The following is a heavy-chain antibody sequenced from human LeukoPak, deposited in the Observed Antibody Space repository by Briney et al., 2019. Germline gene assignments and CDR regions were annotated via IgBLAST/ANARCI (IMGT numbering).Heavy chain of an antibody. CDR1: GFTFSSYA. Sequence: GGSLRLSCSASGFTFSSYAMHWVRQAPGKGLEYVSAISSNGGSTYYADSVKGRFTISRDNSKNTLYLQMSSLRAEDTAVYYCVKDPRSSGWFHWFDPWGQGTLVIVSS. D-gene: IGHD6-19*01. CDR3: VKDPRSSGWFHWFDP. V-gene: IGHV3-64D*06. J-gene: IGHJ5*02. CDR2: ISSNGGST.